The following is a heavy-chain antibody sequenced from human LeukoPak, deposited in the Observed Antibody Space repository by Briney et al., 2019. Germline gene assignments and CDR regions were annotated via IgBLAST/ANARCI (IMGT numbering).Heavy chain of an antibody. D-gene: IGHD6-19*01. J-gene: IGHJ4*02. Sequence: PSETLSLTCAVSGGSFSGYYWSWLRQPAGKGRAGIGCIYNSGSTYYNPSLNRLVTISVDASNNQFSLKLSSVTAADTAVYYCARCSSSGWYDLDYWGQGTLVTVSS. CDR3: ARCSSSGWYDLDY. CDR1: GGSFSGYY. V-gene: IGHV4-34*01. CDR2: IYNSGST.